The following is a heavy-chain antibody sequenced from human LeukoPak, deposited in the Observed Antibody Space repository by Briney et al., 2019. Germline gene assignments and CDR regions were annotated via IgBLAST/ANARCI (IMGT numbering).Heavy chain of an antibody. D-gene: IGHD1-26*01. CDR2: ISTYNGNL. CDR3: ARDREIAGATTGSYNWFDP. J-gene: IGHJ5*02. Sequence: GASVKVSCKASGYTFTNYGISWVRQAPGQGLEWMGWISTYNGNLNYVQKLQGRVTMTTDTSTSTAYMELRSLRSDDTAVYYCARDREIAGATTGSYNWFDPWGQGTPVTVSS. CDR1: GYTFTNYG. V-gene: IGHV1-18*01.